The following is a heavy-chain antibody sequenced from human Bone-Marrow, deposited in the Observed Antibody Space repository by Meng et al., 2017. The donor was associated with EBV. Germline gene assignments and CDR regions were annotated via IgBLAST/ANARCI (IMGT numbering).Heavy chain of an antibody. J-gene: IGHJ4*02. D-gene: IGHD3-10*01. V-gene: IGHV1-69*01. CDR2: LIPMTGVA. CDR3: ASESGRGFTPDY. CDR1: GGTFRSDA. Sequence: VRLVQSGAEVKKPGSSVMVSCKTSGGTFRSDAISWVRQAPGQGLVWMGGLIPMTGVAHYAQKFQDRVSIIADESTSTHYLELSSLRSEDTAIYFCASESGRGFTPDYWGQGTLVAVSS.